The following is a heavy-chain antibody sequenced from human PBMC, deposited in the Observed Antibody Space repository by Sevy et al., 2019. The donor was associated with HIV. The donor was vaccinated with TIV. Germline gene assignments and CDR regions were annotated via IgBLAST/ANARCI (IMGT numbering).Heavy chain of an antibody. CDR1: GFILRNYV. V-gene: IGHV3-30-3*01. J-gene: IGHJ6*02. CDR2: VSFDGSDK. CDR3: ARDQAGPSDDYYYYYGMDL. D-gene: IGHD3-10*01. Sequence: GGSLRLSCAASGFILRNYVMHWVRQAPGKGLEWVAAVSFDGSDKFYADSVKGRFTISRDNSKNRLYLQTNSLRAEDTAVYYCARDQAGPSDDYYYYYGMDLWGQVTTVTVSS.